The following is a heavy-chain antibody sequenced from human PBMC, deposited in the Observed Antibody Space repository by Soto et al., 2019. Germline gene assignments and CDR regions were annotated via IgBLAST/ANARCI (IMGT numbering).Heavy chain of an antibody. CDR2: ISSSSSYI. J-gene: IGHJ3*02. D-gene: IGHD3-9*01. Sequence: GGSLRLSCAASGFTFSSYSMNWVRQAPGKGLEWVSSISSSSSYIYYADSVKGRFTISRDNAKNSLYLQMNSLRAEDTAVYYCARDRSVSDYDILTGPSPDAFDIWGQGTMVTVSS. CDR1: GFTFSSYS. CDR3: ARDRSVSDYDILTGPSPDAFDI. V-gene: IGHV3-21*01.